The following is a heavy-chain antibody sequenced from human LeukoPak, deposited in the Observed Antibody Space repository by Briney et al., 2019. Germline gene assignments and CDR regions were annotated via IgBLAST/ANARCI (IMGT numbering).Heavy chain of an antibody. D-gene: IGHD6-19*01. V-gene: IGHV4-59*08. CDR2: IYYSGST. Sequence: PSETLSLTCTVSGGSISSYYWSWIRQPPGKGLEWIGYIYYSGSTNYNPSLKSRVTISVDTSKNQFSLKLSSVTAAGTAVYYCARHVGSGWEYFQHWGQGTLVTVSS. J-gene: IGHJ1*01. CDR3: ARHVGSGWEYFQH. CDR1: GGSISSYY.